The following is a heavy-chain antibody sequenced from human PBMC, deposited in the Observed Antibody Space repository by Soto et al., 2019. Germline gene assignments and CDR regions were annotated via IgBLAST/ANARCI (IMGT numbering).Heavy chain of an antibody. Sequence: SETLSLTCSVSGDSMNNGDYFWTWIRQTPGKGLQWIGYISHSGSTYYNPSLKSRVTISVDTSKNQFSLKLSSVTAADTAVYYCAKDRTGLSIFGVVIAHPPARGGMDVWGQGTTVTVSS. D-gene: IGHD3-3*01. CDR2: ISHSGST. CDR1: GDSMNNGDYF. V-gene: IGHV4-30-4*01. CDR3: AKDRTGLSIFGVVIAHPPARGGMDV. J-gene: IGHJ6*02.